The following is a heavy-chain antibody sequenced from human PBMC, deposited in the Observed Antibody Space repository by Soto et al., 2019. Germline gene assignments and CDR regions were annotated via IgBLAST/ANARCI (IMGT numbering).Heavy chain of an antibody. Sequence: QVQVLESGGGVVQPGGSLRISSATSGFTFSDYSMHWLRQTPGKGLEWVAVTSSTGGTKFYADSVRGRFTVSRDNSKNTLYLHMNSLRPEDTAVYYCAREVVLTEWDFENWGQGILVTVSS. CDR2: TSSTGGTK. D-gene: IGHD2-21*01. V-gene: IGHV3-30-3*01. CDR1: GFTFSDYS. J-gene: IGHJ4*02. CDR3: AREVVLTEWDFEN.